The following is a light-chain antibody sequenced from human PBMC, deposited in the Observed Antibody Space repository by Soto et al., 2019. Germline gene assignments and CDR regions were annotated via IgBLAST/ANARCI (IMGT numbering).Light chain of an antibody. CDR1: QSPLHSNGNTY. CDR2: SVS. Sequence: DIVMTQSPLSLPVTPGEPASISCRSSQSPLHSNGNTYLDWYLQKPGQSPQLLIYSVSKRAPGVPARFSGSGSGTEFTLKISGVQAEDVGVYYCMNAVQALTCGGGTKVE. CDR3: MNAVQALT. V-gene: IGKV2-28*01. J-gene: IGKJ4*01.